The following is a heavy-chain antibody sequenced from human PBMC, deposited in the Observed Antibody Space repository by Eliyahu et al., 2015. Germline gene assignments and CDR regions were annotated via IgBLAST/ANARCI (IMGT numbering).Heavy chain of an antibody. CDR3: ARGVRIFGVVKAFDI. J-gene: IGHJ3*02. CDR1: GGSISSGSYY. V-gene: IGHV4-61*02. CDR2: IYTSGST. D-gene: IGHD3-3*01. Sequence: QVQLQESGPGLVKPSQTLSLTCTVSGGSISSGSYYWSWIRQPAGKGLEWIGRIYTSGSTNYNPSLKSRVTISVDTSKNQFSLKLSSVTAADTAVYYCARGVRIFGVVKAFDIWGQGTMVTVSS.